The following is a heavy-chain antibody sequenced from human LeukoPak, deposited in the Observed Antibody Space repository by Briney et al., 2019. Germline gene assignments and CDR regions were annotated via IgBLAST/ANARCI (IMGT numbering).Heavy chain of an antibody. CDR1: GFTFSTYS. Sequence: GGSLRLSCAASGFTFSTYSMSWVRQAPGKGLEWVSVISGTGRTTYYADFVKGRFTISRDNSKNTLYLQMNSLRADDTAVYYCAKEPGICGGDCYSLLDYWGRGTLVTVSS. D-gene: IGHD2-21*01. V-gene: IGHV3-23*01. CDR3: AKEPGICGGDCYSLLDY. CDR2: ISGTGRTT. J-gene: IGHJ4*02.